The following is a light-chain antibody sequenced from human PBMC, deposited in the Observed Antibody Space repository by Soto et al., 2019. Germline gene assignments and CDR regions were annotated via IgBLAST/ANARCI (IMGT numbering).Light chain of an antibody. CDR3: QQYGSSPPWT. J-gene: IGKJ1*01. Sequence: EIVLTQSPGTLSLSPGERATLSCRASQSVSSSYLAWYQQKPGQAPRLLIYGASSRATGIPDRFSGSGSGTDFTLTIRRLEPEDFAVYYCQQYGSSPPWTFGHGTKVEIK. CDR1: QSVSSSY. V-gene: IGKV3-20*01. CDR2: GAS.